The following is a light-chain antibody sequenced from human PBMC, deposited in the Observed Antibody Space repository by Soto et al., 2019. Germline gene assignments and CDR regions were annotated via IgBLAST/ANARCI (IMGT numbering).Light chain of an antibody. Sequence: EIVLTQSPATLSLSPGERATLSCRASQSVSSYLAWYQQKPGQAPRLLIYDASNRATGIPARFSGSGSGTDFTLIISSLEPEDFAVYYCQLRSNWPQWTFGQGTNVDIK. CDR1: QSVSSY. V-gene: IGKV3-11*01. CDR3: QLRSNWPQWT. CDR2: DAS. J-gene: IGKJ1*01.